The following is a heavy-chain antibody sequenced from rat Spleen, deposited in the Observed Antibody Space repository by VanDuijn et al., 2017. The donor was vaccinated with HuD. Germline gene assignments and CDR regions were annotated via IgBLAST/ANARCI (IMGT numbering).Heavy chain of an antibody. D-gene: IGHD1-4*01. CDR3: ATPTPGVPFAY. CDR1: GFTFSNYG. V-gene: IGHV5-29*01. CDR2: ISYDGSSS. Sequence: EVQLVESGGGLVQPGRSLKLSCAASGFTFSNYGMAWVRQAPTKGLEWVAIISYDGSSSYYRDSVKGRFTISRDNAKSTLYMQMDSLRSEDTATYYCATPTPGVPFAYWGQGTLVTVSS. J-gene: IGHJ3*01.